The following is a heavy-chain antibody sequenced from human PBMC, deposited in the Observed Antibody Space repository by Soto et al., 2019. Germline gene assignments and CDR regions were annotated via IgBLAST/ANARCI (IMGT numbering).Heavy chain of an antibody. CDR1: GFTFGDYA. CDR3: TREYSYGTYYYYYGMDV. Sequence: EVQLVESGGGLVKPGRSLRLSCTASGFTFGDYAMSWFRQAPGKGREWVGFIRSKAYGGTTEYAASVKGRFTISRDDSKSIAYLQMNSLKTEDTAVYYCTREYSYGTYYYYYGMDVWGQGTTVNVSS. J-gene: IGHJ6*02. CDR2: IRSKAYGGTT. D-gene: IGHD5-18*01. V-gene: IGHV3-49*05.